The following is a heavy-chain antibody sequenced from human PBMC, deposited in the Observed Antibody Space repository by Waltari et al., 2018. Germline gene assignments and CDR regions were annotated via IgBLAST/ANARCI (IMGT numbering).Heavy chain of an antibody. Sequence: QVQLQESGPGLVKPSETLSLTCAVSGYSISSGYYWGWIRQPTGKGLEVIGSIYHSGSTYYNPALKSRVTISVDTSKNQFSLKLSSVTAADTAVYYCARVEGEPDCGGDCFYFDYWGQGTLVTVSS. CDR3: ARVEGEPDCGGDCFYFDY. CDR2: IYHSGST. CDR1: GYSISSGYY. V-gene: IGHV4-38-2*01. J-gene: IGHJ4*02. D-gene: IGHD2-21*01.